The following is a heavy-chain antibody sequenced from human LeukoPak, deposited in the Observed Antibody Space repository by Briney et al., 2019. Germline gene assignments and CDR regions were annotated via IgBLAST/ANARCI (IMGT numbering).Heavy chain of an antibody. Sequence: SETLSLTCAVYGGSFSGYYWSWIRQPPGKGLEWIGEINHSGSTNYNPSLKSRVTISVDTSKNQFSLKLSSVTAADTAVYYCATNWGFSDYWGQGTLVTVSP. CDR2: INHSGST. V-gene: IGHV4-34*01. J-gene: IGHJ4*02. D-gene: IGHD7-27*01. CDR3: ATNWGFSDY. CDR1: GGSFSGYY.